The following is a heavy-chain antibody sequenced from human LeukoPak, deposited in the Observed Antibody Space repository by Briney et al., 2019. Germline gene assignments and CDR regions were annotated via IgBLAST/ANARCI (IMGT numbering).Heavy chain of an antibody. CDR3: ARDTSGYYGRYEH. Sequence: SETLSLTCDVSGASISNKFWSWIRHPPGKGLEWIGYISYTGTTNYNPSLQSRVTISVDTSKNQLSLKVTSMTAADTAVYYCARDTSGYYGRYEHWGQGTLVTVSS. CDR1: GASISNKF. J-gene: IGHJ4*02. V-gene: IGHV4-59*01. CDR2: ISYTGTT. D-gene: IGHD3-3*01.